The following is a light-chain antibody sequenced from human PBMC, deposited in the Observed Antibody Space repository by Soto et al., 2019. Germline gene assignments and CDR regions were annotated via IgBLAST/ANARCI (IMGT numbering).Light chain of an antibody. V-gene: IGKV3-20*01. CDR1: QSVSSSY. Sequence: EIVLTQSPGTLSLSPGERATLSCRASQSVSSSYLAWYQQKPGQAPRLLIFHASSRAPGIPDRFSGSGPGKDYTLAIRRLDPEVLAVYCYKQYCTSRVFTFGPGTKVDIK. J-gene: IGKJ3*01. CDR2: HAS. CDR3: KQYCTSRVFT.